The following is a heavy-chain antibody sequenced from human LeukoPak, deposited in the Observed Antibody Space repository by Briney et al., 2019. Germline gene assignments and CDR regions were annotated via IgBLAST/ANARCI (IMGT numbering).Heavy chain of an antibody. CDR3: ARGGSRSRRGDDAFDI. CDR1: GYTFTNYA. V-gene: IGHV1-18*01. CDR2: ISASNGNT. D-gene: IGHD3-10*01. J-gene: IGHJ3*02. Sequence: GASVKVSCKASGYTFTNYAMSWVRQAPGQGLEWMGWISASNGNTELAQKFQGRVTLATDASTSAAYVELRSLTSDDTAVYFCARGGSRSRRGDDAFDIWGQGTMVTVSS.